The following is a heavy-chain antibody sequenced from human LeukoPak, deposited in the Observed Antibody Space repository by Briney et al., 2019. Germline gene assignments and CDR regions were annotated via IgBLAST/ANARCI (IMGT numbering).Heavy chain of an antibody. CDR2: INARGDT. J-gene: IGHJ5*02. D-gene: IGHD2-2*01. CDR1: GGSFNDYY. CDR3: ARGQVPAARGYNWFDP. Sequence: PSETLSLTCAVYGGSFNDYYWNWIRQPPGKGLEWIGEINARGDTSYNPSLKSRVTISVDTSKKQFSLRLTSMIAADTALYYCARGQVPAARGYNWFDPWGQGTLVTVSS. V-gene: IGHV4-34*01.